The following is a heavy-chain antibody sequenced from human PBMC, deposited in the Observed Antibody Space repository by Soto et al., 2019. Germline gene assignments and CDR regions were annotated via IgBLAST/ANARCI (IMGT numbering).Heavy chain of an antibody. CDR2: IYYSGST. D-gene: IGHD4-17*01. J-gene: IGHJ4*02. Sequence: SETLSLTCTVSGGSISSGGYYWSWIRQHPGKGLEWIGYIYYSGSTYYNPSLKSRVTISVDTSKNQFSLKLSSVTAADTAVYYCAKGFDYGDTKHIDHWGQGTLVTVSS. V-gene: IGHV4-31*03. CDR3: AKGFDYGDTKHIDH. CDR1: GGSISSGGYY.